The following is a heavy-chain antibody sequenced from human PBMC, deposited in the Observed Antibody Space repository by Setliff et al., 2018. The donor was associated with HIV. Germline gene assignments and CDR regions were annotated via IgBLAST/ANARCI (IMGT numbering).Heavy chain of an antibody. CDR1: GFSFSRYG. Sequence: TGGSLRLSCAASGFSFSRYGIHWVRQAPGKGLEWVAVIWYDGSKKYYEDSVKGRFTISRDNSKKTLYLQMDSLRPEDTAVYYCAKARSEYRLMPWYYYMDVWGQGTTITVSS. CDR2: IWYDGSKK. CDR3: AKARSEYRLMPWYYYMDV. J-gene: IGHJ6*03. D-gene: IGHD6-6*01. V-gene: IGHV3-33*03.